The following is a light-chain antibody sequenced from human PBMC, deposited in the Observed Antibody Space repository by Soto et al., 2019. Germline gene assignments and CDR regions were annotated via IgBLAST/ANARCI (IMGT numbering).Light chain of an antibody. J-gene: IGKJ4*01. CDR1: QNVNSNY. V-gene: IGKV3-20*01. Sequence: ELVLTQSPGTLSLYPGERATLSCRASQNVNSNYLAWYQQKPGQAPRLLIYGASSRATGIPDRFTGSGSGTDFTLIINRLEPEDFAVYYCQHYGSLVLTFGGGTKVEIK. CDR2: GAS. CDR3: QHYGSLVLT.